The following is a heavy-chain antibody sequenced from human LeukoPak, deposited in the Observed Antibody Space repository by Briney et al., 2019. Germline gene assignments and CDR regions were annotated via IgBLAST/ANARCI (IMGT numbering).Heavy chain of an antibody. D-gene: IGHD3-3*01. J-gene: IGHJ5*02. Sequence: GGSLRLSCAASGFTFSSYAMHWVRQAPGKGLEWVAVISYDGSNKYYADSVKGRFTISRDNSKNTLYLQMNSLGAEDTAVYYCASSGSGYLGWFDPWGQGTLVTVSS. CDR2: ISYDGSNK. CDR1: GFTFSSYA. V-gene: IGHV3-30-3*01. CDR3: ASSGSGYLGWFDP.